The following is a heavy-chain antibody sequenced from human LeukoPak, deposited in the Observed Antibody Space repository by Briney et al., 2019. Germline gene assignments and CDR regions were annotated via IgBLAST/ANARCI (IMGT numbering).Heavy chain of an antibody. CDR1: GGTFSSYA. CDR2: IIPILGIA. D-gene: IGHD2-21*02. J-gene: IGHJ1*01. V-gene: IGHV1-69*04. Sequence: SVKVSCKASGGTFSSYAISWVRRAPGQGLEWMGRIIPILGIANYAQKFQGRVTITADKSTSTAYMELSSLRSEDTAVYYCARPLQSDLLENGYCGGDCFSAEYFQHWGQGTLVTVSS. CDR3: ARPLQSDLLENGYCGGDCFSAEYFQH.